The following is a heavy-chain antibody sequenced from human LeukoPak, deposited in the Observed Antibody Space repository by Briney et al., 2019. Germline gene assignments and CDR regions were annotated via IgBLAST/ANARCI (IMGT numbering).Heavy chain of an antibody. CDR1: GFSFNRFA. J-gene: IGHJ4*02. CDR3: AKLTGGYCSSTSCYTFDY. V-gene: IGHV3-23*01. D-gene: IGHD2-2*02. Sequence: GGSLRLSCVASGFSFNRFAMSWVRHAPGKGLEWVSSVSGSGGATWHAESVKGRFTISKDNSKSTMFLQLNSLRAEDTAVYYCAKLTGGYCSSTSCYTFDYWGQGTLVTVSS. CDR2: VSGSGGAT.